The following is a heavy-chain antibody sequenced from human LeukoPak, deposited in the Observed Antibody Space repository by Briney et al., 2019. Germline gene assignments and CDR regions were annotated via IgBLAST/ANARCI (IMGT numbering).Heavy chain of an antibody. CDR2: ISSSGSII. V-gene: IGHV3-48*03. CDR1: GFTFSRYE. Sequence: PGGSLRLSCAAPGFTFSRYELNWVRQAPGKGLEWVSYISSSGSIIYYADSVKGRFTISRDNAKNSLYLQMNSLRAEDTAVYYCARDLGMTDGDYVSYFDYWGQGTLVTVSS. D-gene: IGHD4-17*01. J-gene: IGHJ4*02. CDR3: ARDLGMTDGDYVSYFDY.